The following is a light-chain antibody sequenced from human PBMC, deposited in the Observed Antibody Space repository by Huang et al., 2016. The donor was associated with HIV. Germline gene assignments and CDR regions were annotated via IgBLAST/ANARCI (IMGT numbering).Light chain of an antibody. J-gene: IGKJ4*01. CDR2: AAS. CDR1: QSVSSNY. Sequence: EIVLTQSPGTLSLSPGQRATLSCRASQSVSSNYLAWYQQKPGQAPRLRIYAASSRATGIQDRFSGSGAGTDFTLTISRLEPEDFAVYYCQQYGSELTFGGGTKVEIK. V-gene: IGKV3-20*01. CDR3: QQYGSELT.